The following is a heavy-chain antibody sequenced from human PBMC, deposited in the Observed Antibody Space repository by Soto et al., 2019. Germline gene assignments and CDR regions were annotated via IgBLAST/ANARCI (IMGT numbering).Heavy chain of an antibody. D-gene: IGHD4-17*01. V-gene: IGHV1-18*01. Sequence: ASVNVSCKASGYTFTSYGISSARQAPGQGPEWMGWISAYNGNTNYAQKLQGRVTMTTDTSTGTAYMELRSLRSDDTAVYYCARADYGDRNDYWGQGTLVTVSS. CDR1: GYTFTSYG. J-gene: IGHJ4*02. CDR3: ARADYGDRNDY. CDR2: ISAYNGNT.